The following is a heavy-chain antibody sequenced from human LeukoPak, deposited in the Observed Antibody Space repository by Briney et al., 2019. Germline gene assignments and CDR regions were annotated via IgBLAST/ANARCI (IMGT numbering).Heavy chain of an antibody. J-gene: IGHJ4*02. CDR3: ARDLSGSYPFDY. CDR1: GFTFSMYS. Sequence: GGSLRLSCAASGFTFSMYSMNWVRQAPGKGLEWVSYISGYSSTIHYEDSVKGRFTISRDNAKNSLYLQMNSLRDGDTAVYYCARDLSGSYPFDYWGQGTLVTVSS. D-gene: IGHD1-26*01. CDR2: ISGYSSTI. V-gene: IGHV3-48*02.